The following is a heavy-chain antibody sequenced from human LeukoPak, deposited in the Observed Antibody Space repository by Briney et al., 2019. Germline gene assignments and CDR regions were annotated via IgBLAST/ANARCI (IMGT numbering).Heavy chain of an antibody. CDR1: GFTFSSYW. CDR3: VKDGDDSGSYLVY. J-gene: IGHJ4*02. CDR2: IRDDGGEI. V-gene: IGHV3-7*01. Sequence: GGSLRLSCEASGFTFSSYWMSWVRQAPGKGLEWVANIRDDGGEIYYVDSVKGRFTISRDNSKNTLYLQMNSLRAEDTAVYYCVKDGDDSGSYLVYWGQGTLVTVSS. D-gene: IGHD1-26*01.